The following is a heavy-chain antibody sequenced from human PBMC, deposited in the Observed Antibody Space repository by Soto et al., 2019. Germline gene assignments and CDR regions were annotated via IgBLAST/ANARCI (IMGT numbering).Heavy chain of an antibody. J-gene: IGHJ4*02. Sequence: QVQLQESGPGLVKPSETLSLTCTVSGGSMSSTNYYWAWIRRSPGEGLEWIGNIYYTGSTSYRPSLKSRAHISADKSKNQFYLKLNSVTAADTAVYYCVRHAFCSGGNCFPRFFDYWGQGSLVTIS. CDR1: GGSMSSTNYY. D-gene: IGHD2-15*01. CDR3: VRHAFCSGGNCFPRFFDY. V-gene: IGHV4-39*01. CDR2: IYYTGST.